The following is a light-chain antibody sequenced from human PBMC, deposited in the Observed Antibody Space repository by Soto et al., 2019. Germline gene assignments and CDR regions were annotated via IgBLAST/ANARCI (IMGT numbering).Light chain of an antibody. CDR3: SSYTSSSTLV. CDR1: SSDVGGYNY. V-gene: IGLV2-14*01. Sequence: QSVLTQPASVSGSPGQSITISCTGTSSDVGGYNYVSWYQQHPGKAPKLMIYDVSNRPSGVSNRLSGSKSGNTASLTISGLQAEDEADYYCSSYTSSSTLVFGTGTKVTVL. J-gene: IGLJ1*01. CDR2: DVS.